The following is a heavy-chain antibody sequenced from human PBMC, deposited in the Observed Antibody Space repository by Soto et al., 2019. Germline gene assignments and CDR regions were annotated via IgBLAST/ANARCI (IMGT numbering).Heavy chain of an antibody. Sequence: QVQLVQSGAEVKKPGSSVKVSCKASGGTFSSYAISWVRQAPGQGLEGMGGIIPIFGTANYAQKFQGRVTITADESTSTAYMELSSLRSEDTAVYYCARGGKLVVTAIPAYYFDYWGQGTLVTVSS. V-gene: IGHV1-69*01. CDR2: IIPIFGTA. J-gene: IGHJ4*02. CDR3: ARGGKLVVTAIPAYYFDY. D-gene: IGHD2-21*02. CDR1: GGTFSSYA.